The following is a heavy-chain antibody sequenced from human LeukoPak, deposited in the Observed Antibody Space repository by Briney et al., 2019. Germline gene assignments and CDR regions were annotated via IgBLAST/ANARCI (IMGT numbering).Heavy chain of an antibody. CDR1: GFILSDYN. V-gene: IGHV3-21*01. CDR2: IAISGTYI. Sequence: GGSLRLSCAASGFILSDYNMNWVRQAPGKGLEWVSFIAISGTYITYADSVKGRFTISRDNAKNSLYLQMNSLRAEDTAVYYCAREGYCSGGSCYGEYNWFDPWGQGTLVTVSS. CDR3: AREGYCSGGSCYGEYNWFDP. D-gene: IGHD2-15*01. J-gene: IGHJ5*02.